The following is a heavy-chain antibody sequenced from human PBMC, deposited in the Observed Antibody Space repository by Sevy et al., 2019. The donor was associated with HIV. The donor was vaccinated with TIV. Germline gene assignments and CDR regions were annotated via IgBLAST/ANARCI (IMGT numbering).Heavy chain of an antibody. CDR1: ADSISSSTYY. CDR3: ARHKNSSAYSSFAY. J-gene: IGHJ4*02. CDR2: IHYGWRT. D-gene: IGHD3-22*01. Sequence: SETLSLTYTVSADSISSSTYYWGWIRQSPGKGLEWIGSIHYGWRTYYNPSLKSRVTISVDTSKNQFSLKLTSVTAADTALYYCARHKNSSAYSSFAYWGQGTLVTVSS. V-gene: IGHV4-39*01.